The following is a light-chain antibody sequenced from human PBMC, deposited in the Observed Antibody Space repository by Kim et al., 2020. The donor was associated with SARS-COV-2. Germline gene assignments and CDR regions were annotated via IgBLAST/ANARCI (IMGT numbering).Light chain of an antibody. CDR2: SAS. CDR3: QQLNSYPRT. V-gene: IGKV1-9*01. J-gene: IGKJ4*01. Sequence: ASIGDRVTITCLASQVISSYFAWYQQKPGKPPQLLIYSASTLQSGVPSRFSGSGSGTEFTLAISSLQPEDFATYYCQQLNSYPRTFGGGTKVDIK. CDR1: QVISSY.